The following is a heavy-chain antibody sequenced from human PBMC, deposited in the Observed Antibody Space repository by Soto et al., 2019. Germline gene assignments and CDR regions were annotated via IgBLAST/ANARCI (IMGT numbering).Heavy chain of an antibody. CDR2: VNHSGST. CDR1: NGSFSVYY. V-gene: IGHV4-34*01. Sequence: NPSETLSLTCAVYNGSFSVYYWTWIRQPPGKGPEWIGEVNHSGSTNYNPSLKSRVTISVDTSKNQFPLKLSSVTAADTAVYYCARDSTRRGACDIWGQGTMVTVSS. CDR3: ARDSTRRGACDI. J-gene: IGHJ3*02. D-gene: IGHD2-2*01.